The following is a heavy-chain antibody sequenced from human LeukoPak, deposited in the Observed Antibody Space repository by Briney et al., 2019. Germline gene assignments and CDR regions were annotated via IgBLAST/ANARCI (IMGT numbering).Heavy chain of an antibody. CDR1: GFTFSTYA. J-gene: IGHJ4*02. CDR2: ISYDGSNK. V-gene: IGHV3-30-3*01. D-gene: IGHD6-13*01. Sequence: GGSLRLSCAASGFTFSTYAMHGVRQAPGKGLEWVAVISYDGSNKYYADSVKGRFTVSRDNSKNTLYLQMNSLRAEDTAVYYCARGPPYSSSWYFDYWGQGTLVTVSS. CDR3: ARGPPYSSSWYFDY.